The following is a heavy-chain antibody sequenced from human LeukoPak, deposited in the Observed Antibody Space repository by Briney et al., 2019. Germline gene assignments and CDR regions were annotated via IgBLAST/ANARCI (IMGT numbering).Heavy chain of an antibody. D-gene: IGHD3-22*01. Sequence: KSLETLSLTCAVYGGSFSGYYWSWIRQPPGKGLEWIGEINHSGSTNYNPSLKSRVTISVDTSKNQFSLKLSSVTAADTAVYYCARAVPMIVVVTAHWFDPWGQGTLVTVSS. CDR3: ARAVPMIVVVTAHWFDP. CDR2: INHSGST. J-gene: IGHJ5*02. CDR1: GGSFSGYY. V-gene: IGHV4-34*01.